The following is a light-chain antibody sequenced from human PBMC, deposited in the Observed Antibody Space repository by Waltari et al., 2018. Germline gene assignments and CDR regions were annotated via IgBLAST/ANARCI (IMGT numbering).Light chain of an antibody. Sequence: SYDLTQPPSVSVSPGQPATITCSADTWGYRSVSWYQQKPGQSPVMPVYQSDKPPSGIPERSSGSNSGNTATLTISGTQAVDEADYYCQMWDSGSVIFGGGTKLTVL. J-gene: IGLJ2*01. V-gene: IGLV3-1*01. CDR1: TWGYRS. CDR3: QMWDSGSVI. CDR2: QSD.